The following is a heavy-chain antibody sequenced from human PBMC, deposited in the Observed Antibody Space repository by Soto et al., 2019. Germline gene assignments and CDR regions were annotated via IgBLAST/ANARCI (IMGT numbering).Heavy chain of an antibody. V-gene: IGHV1-69*04. CDR1: GGTFSSYT. J-gene: IGHJ5*02. CDR2: IIPILGIA. D-gene: IGHD1-1*01. Sequence: GASVKVSCKASGGTFSSYTISWVRQAPGRGLEWMGRIIPILGIANYAQKFQGRVTITADKSTSTAYMELSSLRSEDTAVYYCARDISTPSMTTGTTGAWFDPWGQGTLVTVSS. CDR3: ARDISTPSMTTGTTGAWFDP.